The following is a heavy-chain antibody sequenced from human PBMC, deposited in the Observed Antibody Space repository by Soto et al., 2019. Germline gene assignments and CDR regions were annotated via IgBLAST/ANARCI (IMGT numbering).Heavy chain of an antibody. D-gene: IGHD3-3*02. V-gene: IGHV1-46*01. J-gene: IGHJ4*02. Sequence: AAVKVSCTASGYSFFSYYIHWVRQAPGRGLEGMGSFLASGGNTFYAQRFRGRVSMTRDTSSTNTVSLELTSLTSDDTAVYYCAREWATIFGVIDSWGQGTRVTVSS. CDR1: GYSFFSYY. CDR2: FLASGGNT. CDR3: AREWATIFGVIDS.